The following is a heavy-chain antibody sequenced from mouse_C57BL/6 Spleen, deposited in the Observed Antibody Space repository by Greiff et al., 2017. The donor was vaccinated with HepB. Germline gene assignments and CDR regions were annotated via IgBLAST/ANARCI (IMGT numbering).Heavy chain of an antibody. V-gene: IGHV5-4*01. J-gene: IGHJ3*01. CDR2: ISDGGSYT. D-gene: IGHD1-1*01. CDR1: GFTFSSYA. Sequence: EVMLVESGGGLVKPGGSLKLSCAASGFTFSSYAMSWVRQTPEKRLEWVATISDGGSYTYYPDNVKGRFTISRDNAKNNLYLQMSHLKSEDTAMYYCARDGDYYGSSYRFAYWGQGTLVTVSA. CDR3: ARDGDYYGSSYRFAY.